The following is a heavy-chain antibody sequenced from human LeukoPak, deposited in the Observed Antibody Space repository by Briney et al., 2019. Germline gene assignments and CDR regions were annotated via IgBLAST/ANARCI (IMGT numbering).Heavy chain of an antibody. CDR2: ISSSSSTI. CDR3: AKDSNTYSSGWYTGYYYMDV. V-gene: IGHV3-48*04. CDR1: GFTFSSYS. D-gene: IGHD6-19*01. Sequence: GGSLRLSCAASGFTFSSYSMNWVRQAPGKGLEWVSYISSSSSTIYYADSVKGRFTISRDNSKNSLYLQMNSLRAEDTALYYCAKDSNTYSSGWYTGYYYMDVWGKGTTVTVSS. J-gene: IGHJ6*03.